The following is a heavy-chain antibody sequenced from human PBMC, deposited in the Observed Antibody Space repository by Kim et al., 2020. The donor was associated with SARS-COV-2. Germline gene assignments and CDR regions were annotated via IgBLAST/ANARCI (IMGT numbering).Heavy chain of an antibody. V-gene: IGHV4-31*03. D-gene: IGHD2-2*01. CDR3: ASTTNIVVVPAAIRYYYYMDV. J-gene: IGHJ6*03. Sequence: SETLSLTCTVSGGSISSGGYYWSWIRQHPGKGLEWIGYIYYSGSTYYNPSLKSRVTISVDTSKNQFSLKLSSVTAADTAVYYCASTTNIVVVPAAIRYYYYMDVWGRGTTVTVSS. CDR2: IYYSGST. CDR1: GGSISSGGYY.